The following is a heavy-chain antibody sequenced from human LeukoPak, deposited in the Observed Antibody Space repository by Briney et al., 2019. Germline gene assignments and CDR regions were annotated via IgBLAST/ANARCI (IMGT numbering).Heavy chain of an antibody. D-gene: IGHD1-26*01. J-gene: IGHJ4*02. CDR2: ISGGGGST. Sequence: GGSLRLSCAASGFTFSTYAMSWVRQGPGKGLEWLSTISGGGGSTFYADSVKGRFTISRDNSKNTLYLQMNSLRADDTAVYYCAKDPSGSYLWGQGTLVTVSS. CDR3: AKDPSGSYL. CDR1: GFTFSTYA. V-gene: IGHV3-23*01.